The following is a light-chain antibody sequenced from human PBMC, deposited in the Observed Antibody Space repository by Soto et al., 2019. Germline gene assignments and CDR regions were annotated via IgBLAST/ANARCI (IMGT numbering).Light chain of an antibody. Sequence: QSALTQPASVSGSPGQSITLSCTGTSSDIGGYDYVSWYQRHPGKAPKLIIYDVNNRPSGVSNRFSGSKSGNTASLPISGLPAEDEADYYCTSYASGSAHVVFGGGTKLTV. CDR1: SSDIGGYDY. J-gene: IGLJ2*01. CDR3: TSYASGSAHVV. V-gene: IGLV2-14*01. CDR2: DVN.